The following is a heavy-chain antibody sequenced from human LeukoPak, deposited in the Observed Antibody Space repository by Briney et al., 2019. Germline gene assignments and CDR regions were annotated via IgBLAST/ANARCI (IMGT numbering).Heavy chain of an antibody. Sequence: GGSLRPSCAASGFTFSSYWMHWVRQAPGKGLVWVSRINSDGSSTSYADSVKGRFTISRDNAKNTLYLQTNSLRAEDTAVYYCARDSKYSSSWSEIDYWGQGTLVTVSS. J-gene: IGHJ4*02. CDR2: INSDGSST. CDR1: GFTFSSYW. V-gene: IGHV3-74*01. D-gene: IGHD6-13*01. CDR3: ARDSKYSSSWSEIDY.